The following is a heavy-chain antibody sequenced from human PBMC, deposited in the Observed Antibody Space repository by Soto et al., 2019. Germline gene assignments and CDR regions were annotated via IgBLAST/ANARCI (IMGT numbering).Heavy chain of an antibody. V-gene: IGHV3-11*06. J-gene: IGHJ5*02. CDR3: ARAYGPFT. Sequence: PGGSLRLSCDASGFIFSDYYMTWIRQAPGKGLEWISYISHSSTFTNYAGSVKGRFTISRDNAKNSLSLQMNSLRVEDTAMYYCARAYGPFTWGQGTLVTVSS. CDR1: GFIFSDYY. D-gene: IGHD3-10*01. CDR2: ISHSSTFT.